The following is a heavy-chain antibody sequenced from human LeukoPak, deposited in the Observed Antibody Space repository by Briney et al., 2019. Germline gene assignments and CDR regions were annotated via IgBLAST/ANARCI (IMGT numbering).Heavy chain of an antibody. J-gene: IGHJ4*02. CDR2: IYYSGST. Sequence: PSETLSLTCTVSGGSTSSYYWSWIRQPPGKGLEWIGYIYYSGSTNYNPSLKSRVTISVDTSKNQFSLKLSSVTAADTAVYYCARGTVSSNGGFDYWGQGTLVTVSS. V-gene: IGHV4-59*01. D-gene: IGHD3/OR15-3a*01. CDR1: GGSTSSYY. CDR3: ARGTVSSNGGFDY.